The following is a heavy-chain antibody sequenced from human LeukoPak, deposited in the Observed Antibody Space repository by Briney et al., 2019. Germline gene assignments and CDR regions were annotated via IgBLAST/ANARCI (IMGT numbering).Heavy chain of an antibody. CDR3: ARDRGDYGDYVPGY. CDR1: GFTLSSYW. J-gene: IGHJ4*02. Sequence: GGSLRPSCAASGFTLSSYWMSWVRQAPGKGLEWVANIKQDGSEKYYVDSVRGRFTISRDNAKNSLYLQMNSLRAEDTAVYYCARDRGDYGDYVPGYWGQGTLVTVSS. D-gene: IGHD4-17*01. CDR2: IKQDGSEK. V-gene: IGHV3-7*01.